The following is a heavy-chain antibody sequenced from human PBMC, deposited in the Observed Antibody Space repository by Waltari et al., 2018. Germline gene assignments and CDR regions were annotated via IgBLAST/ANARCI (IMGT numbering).Heavy chain of an antibody. Sequence: QVQLQQWGAGLLKPSETLSLTCAVYGGSFSGYYWSWIRQPPGKGLEWIGEINHSGSTNYSPSLKSRVTISVDTSKNQFSLKLSSVTAADTAVYYCARDGDSSGYYYWGQGTLVTVSS. J-gene: IGHJ4*02. CDR1: GGSFSGYY. CDR3: ARDGDSSGYYY. D-gene: IGHD3-22*01. V-gene: IGHV4-34*01. CDR2: INHSGST.